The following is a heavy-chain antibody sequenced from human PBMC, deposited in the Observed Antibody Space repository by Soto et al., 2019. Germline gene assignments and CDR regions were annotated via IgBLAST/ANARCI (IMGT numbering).Heavy chain of an antibody. Sequence: QVQLVESGGGVVQPGRSLRLSCAASGFTFSSYGMHWVRQAPGKGLEWVAVIWYDGSNKYYADSVKGRFTISRDNSKNTLYLQMNSLRAEDTAVYYGARSSYYDYVWGSYRGGGFDYWGQGTLVTVSS. J-gene: IGHJ4*02. CDR2: IWYDGSNK. V-gene: IGHV3-33*01. CDR1: GFTFSSYG. CDR3: ARSSYYDYVWGSYRGGGFDY. D-gene: IGHD3-16*02.